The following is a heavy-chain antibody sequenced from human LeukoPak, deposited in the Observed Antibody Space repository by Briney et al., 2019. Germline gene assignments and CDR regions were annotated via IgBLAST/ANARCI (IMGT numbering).Heavy chain of an antibody. Sequence: SETLSLTCTVSGGSISSYYWSWIRQPPGKGLEWIGYIYYSGSTSYNPSLKSRVTISVDTSKNQFSLKLSSVTAADTAVYYCASSPLYSSGWYGSVWGQGTLVTVSS. CDR1: GGSISSYY. D-gene: IGHD6-19*01. J-gene: IGHJ4*02. CDR2: IYYSGST. CDR3: ASSPLYSSGWYGSV. V-gene: IGHV4-59*01.